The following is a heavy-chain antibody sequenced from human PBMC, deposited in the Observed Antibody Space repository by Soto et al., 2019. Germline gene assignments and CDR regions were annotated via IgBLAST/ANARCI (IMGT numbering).Heavy chain of an antibody. CDR3: VSCDYGDYPRY. D-gene: IGHD4-17*01. J-gene: IGHJ4*02. V-gene: IGHV4-34*01. CDR2: INHSGST. CDR1: GGSFSGYY. Sequence: QVQLQQWGAGLLKPSETLSLTCAVYGGSFSGYYWSWVRQSPRKGMAWIGEINHSGSTNYNPSLKSRLTISVDTSKNQFSLKLSSLTAADTALYYCVSCDYGDYPRYWGQGTLVTVSS.